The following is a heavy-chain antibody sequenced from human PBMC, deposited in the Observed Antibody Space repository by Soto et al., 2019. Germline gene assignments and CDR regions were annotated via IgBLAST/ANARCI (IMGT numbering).Heavy chain of an antibody. Sequence: PGGSLRLSWAASGLTFSRSWMSWVRQAPGKGLEFVTNIDEDGTVKNYMDSVKGRFTISRDNDKNLVYLEMDSLRAEDTAVYFCARDPGYSSFDHWGQGTLVTVSS. CDR2: IDEDGTVK. CDR3: ARDPGYSSFDH. J-gene: IGHJ4*02. D-gene: IGHD6-13*01. CDR1: GLTFSRSW. V-gene: IGHV3-7*01.